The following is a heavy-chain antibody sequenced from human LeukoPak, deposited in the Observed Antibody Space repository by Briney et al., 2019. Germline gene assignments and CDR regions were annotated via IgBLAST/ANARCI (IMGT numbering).Heavy chain of an antibody. CDR1: GFTFSAYW. CDR3: AKGVKVPLLRYFSYYMDV. Sequence: GGSLRLSCAASGFTFSAYWMTWVRQAPGKGLEWVAFMRYDGSNRNYADSVKGRFTTSRDNSKNTLYLQMNSLRAEDTAVYYCAKGVKVPLLRYFSYYMDVWGKGTTVTISS. J-gene: IGHJ6*03. CDR2: MRYDGSNR. D-gene: IGHD3-9*01. V-gene: IGHV3-30*02.